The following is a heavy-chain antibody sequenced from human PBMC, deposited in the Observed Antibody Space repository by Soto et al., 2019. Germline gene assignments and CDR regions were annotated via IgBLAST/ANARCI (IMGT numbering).Heavy chain of an antibody. CDR3: ARASSLFSGYENYGDAHYYYYGMDV. V-gene: IGHV1-69*13. Sequence: GASAKVSCKASGGTSSSYAISWVRQAPGQGLEWMGGIIPIFGTANYAQKFQGRVTITADESTSTAYMELSSLRSEDTAVYYCARASSLFSGYENYGDAHYYYYGMDVWGQGTTVTVSS. J-gene: IGHJ6*02. D-gene: IGHD5-12*01. CDR1: GGTSSSYA. CDR2: IIPIFGTA.